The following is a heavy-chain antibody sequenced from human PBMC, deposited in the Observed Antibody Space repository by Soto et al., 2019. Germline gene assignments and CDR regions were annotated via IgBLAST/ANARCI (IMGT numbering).Heavy chain of an antibody. Sequence: GGSLRLSCISSGFTFRTYTMNWVRQAPGKGLEWVSGIRGFSPYTFYAESVKGRFTISRDNAKNSLFLQMNSLRAEDTAAYYCARDRGYDAHDFYYNAMDVWGQGTTVTVSS. CDR1: GFTFRTYT. CDR3: ARDRGYDAHDFYYNAMDV. CDR2: IRGFSPYT. J-gene: IGHJ6*02. D-gene: IGHD2-15*01. V-gene: IGHV3-21*03.